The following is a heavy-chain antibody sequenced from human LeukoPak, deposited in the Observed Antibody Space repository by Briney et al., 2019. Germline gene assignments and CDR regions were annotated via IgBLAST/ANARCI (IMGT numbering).Heavy chain of an antibody. J-gene: IGHJ4*02. D-gene: IGHD7-27*01. Sequence: SETLSLTCSVSGYSISSAYYWGWIRQPPGKGREWIGTMYHSGSTNYNPSLKSRVTISVDTSKNQFSLELSSVTAADTAVYFCARGFRGDNFDYWGQGTLVTVSS. CDR2: MYHSGST. CDR3: ARGFRGDNFDY. V-gene: IGHV4-38-2*02. CDR1: GYSISSAYY.